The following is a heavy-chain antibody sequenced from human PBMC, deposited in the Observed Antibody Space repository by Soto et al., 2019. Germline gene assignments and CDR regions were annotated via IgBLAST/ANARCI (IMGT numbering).Heavy chain of an antibody. CDR1: GFSLTTSGVG. V-gene: IGHV2-5*02. Sequence: QITLKESGPALVRPTQALTLTCTFSGFSLTTSGVGVAWIRQPPGKALECLALVYWDGDERFNPSLRNRLTLTKDTSKNRVEPTMTNMDPVDTGTYYCAHRGGCSAASCFSNYFDAWGQGALVTVSS. D-gene: IGHD2-15*01. CDR3: AHRGGCSAASCFSNYFDA. J-gene: IGHJ5*02. CDR2: VYWDGDE.